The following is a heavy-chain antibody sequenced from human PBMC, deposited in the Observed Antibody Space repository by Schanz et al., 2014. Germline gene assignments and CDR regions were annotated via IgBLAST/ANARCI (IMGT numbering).Heavy chain of an antibody. Sequence: EGQLLESGGGVVQFGRSLRLSCEASGFDFNSYSMNWVRQVPGKGLEWLSYIATSSSTRHYADSVKGRFTISRDNAKNTLYLQMNSLRAEDTAVYYCARDSRPNYDFLTAYYSIDYWGQGTLXTVSS. D-gene: IGHD3-9*01. J-gene: IGHJ4*02. CDR3: ARDSRPNYDFLTAYYSIDY. CDR2: IATSSSTR. V-gene: IGHV3-48*04. CDR1: GFDFNSYS.